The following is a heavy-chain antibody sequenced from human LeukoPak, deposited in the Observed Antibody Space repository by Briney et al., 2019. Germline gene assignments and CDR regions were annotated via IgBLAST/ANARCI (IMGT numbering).Heavy chain of an antibody. D-gene: IGHD6-13*01. CDR2: MNPNSGNT. J-gene: IGHJ5*02. CDR1: GYTFTSYD. V-gene: IGHV1-8*03. Sequence: GASVKVSCKASGYTFTSYDINWVRQATGQGLEWMGWMNPNSGNTGYAQKFQGRVTITRNTSISTAYMGLSSLRSEDTAVYYCARDRGILNWFDPWGQGTLVTVSS. CDR3: ARDRGILNWFDP.